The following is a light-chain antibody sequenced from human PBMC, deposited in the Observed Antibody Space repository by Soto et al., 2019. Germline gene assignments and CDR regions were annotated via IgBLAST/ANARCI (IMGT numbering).Light chain of an antibody. CDR1: QSVSNY. CDR2: DAS. J-gene: IGKJ4*01. V-gene: IGKV3-11*01. CDR3: QQRSNWL. Sequence: EIVLTQSPATLSLSPGDRDTLSCRASQSVSNYLAWYQQKPGQAPRLLIYDASNRATGIPARFSGSGSGTDFTLTISSLEPEDLTVYYCQQRSNWLFGGGTKVEIK.